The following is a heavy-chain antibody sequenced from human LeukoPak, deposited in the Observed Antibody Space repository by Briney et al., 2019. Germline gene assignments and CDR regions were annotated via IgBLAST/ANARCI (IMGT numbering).Heavy chain of an antibody. D-gene: IGHD1-26*01. Sequence: GRSLRLSCAASGFTFSSYAMHWFRQAPGKGLEWVAVVSYDGSNKYYANSVKGRFTISRDKSKNTLHLQMNSLRAEDTAIYYCARDTSFAVGATLDFWGQGTLVTVSS. J-gene: IGHJ4*02. CDR1: GFTFSSYA. V-gene: IGHV3-30*04. CDR2: VSYDGSNK. CDR3: ARDTSFAVGATLDF.